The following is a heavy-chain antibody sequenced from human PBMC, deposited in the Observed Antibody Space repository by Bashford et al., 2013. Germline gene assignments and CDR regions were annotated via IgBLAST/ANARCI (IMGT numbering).Heavy chain of an antibody. CDR1: GFTSEDYA. J-gene: IGHJ6*02. V-gene: IGHV3-9*02. D-gene: IGHD1-14*01. CDR3: GKDMNPGGMEV. CDR2: IDWRSGRI. Sequence: GGSLRLSCVGSGFTSEDYALHWVRQAPGKGLEWVSSIDWRSGRIDYADSVKGRFTISRDDAKNSLYLEMNSLRLEDTALYYCGKDMNPGGMEVWGQGTTVTVSS.